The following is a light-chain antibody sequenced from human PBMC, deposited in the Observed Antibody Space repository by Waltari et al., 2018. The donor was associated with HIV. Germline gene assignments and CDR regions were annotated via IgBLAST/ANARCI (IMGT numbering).Light chain of an antibody. Sequence: QSALTQPRSVSGSPGQSVTISCTGTSSDVGGYNFVPWYQQHPGKAPKLVIYDVSKWPSGVPDRFSGSKSGNTASLTISGLQAEDEADYYCCSYTGSYTWVFGGGTELTAL. CDR2: DVS. V-gene: IGLV2-11*01. CDR3: CSYTGSYTWV. CDR1: SSDVGGYNF. J-gene: IGLJ3*02.